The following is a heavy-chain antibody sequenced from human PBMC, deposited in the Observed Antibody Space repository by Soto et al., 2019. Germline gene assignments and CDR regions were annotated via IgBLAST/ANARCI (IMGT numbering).Heavy chain of an antibody. CDR3: ARDRGLGREFGAFAI. CDR1: GGTFSSYA. Sequence: SVKVSCKASGGTFSSYAISWVRQAPGQGLEWMGGIIPIFGTANYAQKFQGRVTITADESTSTAYMELSSLRSEDTAVYYCARDRGLGREFGAFAIWGQGTMVTVSS. J-gene: IGHJ3*02. D-gene: IGHD1-26*01. CDR2: IIPIFGTA. V-gene: IGHV1-69*13.